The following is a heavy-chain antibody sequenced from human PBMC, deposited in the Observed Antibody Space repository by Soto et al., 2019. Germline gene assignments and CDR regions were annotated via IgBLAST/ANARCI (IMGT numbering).Heavy chain of an antibody. CDR3: ARLELSVRGNGMDV. D-gene: IGHD1-7*01. V-gene: IGHV4-39*01. CDR1: GDSISTTSYY. J-gene: IGHJ6*02. Sequence: PSETLSLTCTVSGDSISTTSYYWGWIRQPPGKGLEWIGSIYYSGSTYYNPSLKSRVTISADTSKNQFSLKLSSVTAADTAVYYCARLELSVRGNGMDVWGQGTTVTV. CDR2: IYYSGST.